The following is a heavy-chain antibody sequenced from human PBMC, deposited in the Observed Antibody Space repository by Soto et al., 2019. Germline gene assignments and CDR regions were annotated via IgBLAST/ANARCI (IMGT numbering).Heavy chain of an antibody. J-gene: IGHJ4*02. CDR3: ARCMSGYYYGSDY. V-gene: IGHV3-30-3*01. Sequence: PGGSLRLSCAASGFTFSSYSVNWVRQAPGKGLEWVALISYDGNNKHYADSVKGRFTISRDISRNSLYLQMNSLRVEDTAVYYCARCMSGYYYGSDYWGQGTLVTVSS. CDR1: GFTFSSYS. CDR2: ISYDGNNK. D-gene: IGHD3-22*01.